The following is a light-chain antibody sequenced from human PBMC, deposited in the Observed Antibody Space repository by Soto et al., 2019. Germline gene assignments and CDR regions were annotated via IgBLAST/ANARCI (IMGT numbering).Light chain of an antibody. CDR2: GAS. CDR3: QQDGSPGT. Sequence: EVVLTQSPGTMSLSPGERATLSCRASQSVSNNYLAWYQQKPGQAPRLLIYGASNRATGITDRFSGSGSGTDFTLTISRLEPEDFAVYYCQQDGSPGTFGQGTNVEIK. J-gene: IGKJ1*01. V-gene: IGKV3-20*01. CDR1: QSVSNNY.